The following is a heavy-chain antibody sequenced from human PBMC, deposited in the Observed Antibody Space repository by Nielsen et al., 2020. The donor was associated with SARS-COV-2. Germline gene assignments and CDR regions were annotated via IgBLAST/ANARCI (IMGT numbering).Heavy chain of an antibody. CDR2: ISYDGSNK. D-gene: IGHD3-10*01. J-gene: IGHJ4*02. Sequence: GESLKISCAASGFTFSSYGMHWVRQAPGKGLEWVAVISYDGSNKYYADSVKGRFTISRDNSKNTLYLQMNSLKAEDTAVYYCAKPFGRLYGSGSSFFDYWGQGTLVTVSS. V-gene: IGHV3-30*18. CDR3: AKPFGRLYGSGSSFFDY. CDR1: GFTFSSYG.